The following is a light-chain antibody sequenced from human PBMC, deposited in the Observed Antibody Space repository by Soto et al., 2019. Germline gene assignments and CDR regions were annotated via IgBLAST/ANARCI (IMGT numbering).Light chain of an antibody. J-gene: IGKJ1*01. Sequence: EIVLTQSPGTLSLSAGERATLSSRASQSVSNNYLAWYQQKPGKAPRLLIYGASNRATGIPDRFSGSGSGTDFTITISRLEPEDFAVYYCQQYGSSGTFGQGTKVDIK. V-gene: IGKV3-20*01. CDR3: QQYGSSGT. CDR1: QSVSNNY. CDR2: GAS.